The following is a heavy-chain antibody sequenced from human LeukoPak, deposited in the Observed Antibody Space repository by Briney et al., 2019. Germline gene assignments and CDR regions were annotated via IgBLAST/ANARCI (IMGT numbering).Heavy chain of an antibody. CDR3: AKALLVDTAMLL. D-gene: IGHD5-18*01. CDR2: ISSSSSYI. CDR1: GFTFSSYS. J-gene: IGHJ4*02. Sequence: GGSLRLSCAASGFTFSSYSMNWVRQAPGKGLEWVSSISSSSSYIYYADSVKGRFTISRDNAKNSLYLQMNSLRAEDTAVYYCAKALLVDTAMLLWGQGTLVTVSS. V-gene: IGHV3-21*01.